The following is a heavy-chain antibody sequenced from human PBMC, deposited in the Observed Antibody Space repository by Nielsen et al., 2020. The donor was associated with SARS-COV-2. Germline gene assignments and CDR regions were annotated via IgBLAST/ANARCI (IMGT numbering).Heavy chain of an antibody. J-gene: IGHJ6*03. CDR2: ISSSGSTI. D-gene: IGHD6-13*01. V-gene: IGHV3-11*04. CDR3: ARDQRGYSSSGLYYYYMDV. Sequence: VRQMPGKGLEWVSYISSSGSTIYYADSVKGRFTISRDNAKNSLYLQMNSLRAEDTAVYYCARDQRGYSSSGLYYYYMDVWGKGTTVTVSS.